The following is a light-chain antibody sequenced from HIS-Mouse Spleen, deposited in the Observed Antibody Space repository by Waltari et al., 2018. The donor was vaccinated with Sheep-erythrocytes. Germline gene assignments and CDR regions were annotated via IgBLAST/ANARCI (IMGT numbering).Light chain of an antibody. V-gene: IGLV2-23*01. CDR3: CSYAGSSTWV. J-gene: IGLJ3*02. CDR1: SSDVGSYNL. CDR2: EGS. Sequence: QSALTHPASVSGSPGQSITISCTGTSSDVGSYNLVSWYQQHPGKAPKLMIYEGSKRPSGVSNRFSGSKSGNTAYLTISGLQAEDEADYYCCSYAGSSTWVFGGGTKLTVL.